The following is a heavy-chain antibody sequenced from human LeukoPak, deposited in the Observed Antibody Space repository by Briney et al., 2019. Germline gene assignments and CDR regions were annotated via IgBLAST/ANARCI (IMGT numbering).Heavy chain of an antibody. CDR2: ISSSSSYI. Sequence: KAGGSLRLSCAPSSFTLSIYSTNWARQAPGKGLECVSYISSSSSYIYYADSVKGRFTISRDNAKNSLYLQMNSLRAEDTAVYYCARVPEYCSSTSCSIDYWGQGTLVTVSS. J-gene: IGHJ4*02. D-gene: IGHD2-2*01. CDR3: ARVPEYCSSTSCSIDY. CDR1: SFTLSIYS. V-gene: IGHV3-21*01.